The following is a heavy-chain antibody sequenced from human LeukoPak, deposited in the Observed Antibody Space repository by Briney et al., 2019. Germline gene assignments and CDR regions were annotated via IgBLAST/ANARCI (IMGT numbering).Heavy chain of an antibody. CDR2: INHSGST. CDR1: GGSFSGYY. J-gene: IGHJ4*02. Sequence: SETLSLTCAVYGGSFSGYYWSWIRQPPGKGLEWIGEINHSGSTNYNPSLKSRVTISVDTSKNQFSLKLSSVTAADTAVYYCAAPTAVGSFDYWGQGTLVTVSS. D-gene: IGHD6-13*01. CDR3: AAPTAVGSFDY. V-gene: IGHV4-34*01.